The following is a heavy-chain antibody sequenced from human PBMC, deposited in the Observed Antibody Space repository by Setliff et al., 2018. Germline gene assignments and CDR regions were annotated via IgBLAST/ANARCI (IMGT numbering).Heavy chain of an antibody. J-gene: IGHJ4*02. CDR3: TKGRVGLAARAGY. Sequence: SETLSLTCTVSGGSISSDSDYWSWIRQSAGKGLEWIGRIYASGSTEYNPSLGSRVTISVDTSRSQFSLQLSSVTSADTAIYYCTKGRVGLAARAGYWGQGTLVTVS. D-gene: IGHD1-26*01. CDR1: GGSISSDSDY. CDR2: IYASGST. V-gene: IGHV4-61*02.